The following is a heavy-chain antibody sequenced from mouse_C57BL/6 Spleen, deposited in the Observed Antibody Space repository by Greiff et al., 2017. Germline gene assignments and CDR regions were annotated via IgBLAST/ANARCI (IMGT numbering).Heavy chain of an antibody. Sequence: DVMLVESEGGLVQPGSSMKLSCTASGFTFSDYYMAWVRQVPEKGLEWVANINYDGSSTYYLDSLKSRFIISRDTAKNILYLQMSSLKSEDTATYYCARGGYDYGFAYWGQGTLVTVSA. J-gene: IGHJ3*01. D-gene: IGHD2-4*01. CDR3: ARGGYDYGFAY. CDR2: INYDGSST. V-gene: IGHV5-16*01. CDR1: GFTFSDYY.